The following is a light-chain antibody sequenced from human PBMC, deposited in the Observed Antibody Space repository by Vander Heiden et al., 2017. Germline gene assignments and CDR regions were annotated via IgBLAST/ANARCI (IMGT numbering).Light chain of an antibody. CDR1: QSINTY. CDR3: QRSYSTPRT. CDR2: AAS. Sequence: DIQMTQSPSSLSASVGDRVTVTCRASQSINTYLNWYQQKPGKAPELLIYAASSLHNRVPPRFSGSGSGTDFALTISSLRPEDFASYYCQRSYSTPRTFGQGTKLEIK. V-gene: IGKV1-39*01. J-gene: IGKJ2*01.